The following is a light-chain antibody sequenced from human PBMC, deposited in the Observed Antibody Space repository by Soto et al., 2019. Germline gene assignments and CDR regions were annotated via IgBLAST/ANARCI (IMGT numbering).Light chain of an antibody. CDR2: DVS. CDR1: QTVSTY. Sequence: EIVWTQSPSTLSLSPGERATLSCRASQTVSTYLAWYQQKPCHPPKLLLYDVSNRATGIPSRFRGSGSGTDIPLTSRRLEPEDFAVYYCHQRNTWPPSTFGQGKRLDI. V-gene: IGKV3-11*01. J-gene: IGKJ5*01. CDR3: HQRNTWPPST.